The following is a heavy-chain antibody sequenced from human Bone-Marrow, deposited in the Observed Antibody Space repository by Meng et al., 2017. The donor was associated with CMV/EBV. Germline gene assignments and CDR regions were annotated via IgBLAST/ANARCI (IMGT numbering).Heavy chain of an antibody. CDR2: FNSDGNTT. V-gene: IGHV3-74*01. J-gene: IGHJ6*02. CDR1: GFTFSSYG. Sequence: GGSLRLSCAASGFTFSSYGIYWVRQAPGKGLVWVARFNSDGNTTNYADSVKGRFTMSRDNAKNTLHLQMNSLRAEDTAVYYCARNKYLYYYYGMDVWVQGTTVTVSS. D-gene: IGHD2-2*01. CDR3: ARNKYLYYYYGMDV.